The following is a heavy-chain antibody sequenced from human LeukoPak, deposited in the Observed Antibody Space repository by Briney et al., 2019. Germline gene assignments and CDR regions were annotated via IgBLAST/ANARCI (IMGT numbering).Heavy chain of an antibody. Sequence: PGGSLRLSCAASGFTFSSCEMNWVRQAPGKGLEWVSYISSSGSTIYYADSVKGRFTISRDNAKNSLYLQMNSLRAEDTAVYYCARDLYGSGSYYTPYFDYWGQGTLVTVSS. CDR2: ISSSGSTI. V-gene: IGHV3-48*03. J-gene: IGHJ4*02. CDR3: ARDLYGSGSYYTPYFDY. D-gene: IGHD3-10*01. CDR1: GFTFSSCE.